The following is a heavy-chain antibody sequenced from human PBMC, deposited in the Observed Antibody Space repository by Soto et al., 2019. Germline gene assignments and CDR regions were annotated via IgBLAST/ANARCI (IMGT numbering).Heavy chain of an antibody. D-gene: IGHD2-21*02. J-gene: IGHJ5*02. CDR2: IYHSGST. Sequence: SETLSLTCAVSGGSISSSNWRSWVRQPPGKGLEWIGEIYHSGSTNYNPSLKSGVTISVDKSKNEFSLKLSSVTAADTAVYSCAREGGRSPAINPKVGPWGQGTLVPVS. CDR3: AREGGRSPAINPKVGP. V-gene: IGHV4-4*02. CDR1: GGSISSSNW.